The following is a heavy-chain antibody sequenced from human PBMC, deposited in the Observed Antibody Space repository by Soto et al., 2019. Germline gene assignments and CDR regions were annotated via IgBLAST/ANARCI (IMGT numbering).Heavy chain of an antibody. CDR1: GFTLSIYW. V-gene: IGHV3-74*01. CDR3: ARASGSYSFDY. D-gene: IGHD3-10*01. CDR2: INSDGSTT. Sequence: GGSLRLSCAASGFTLSIYWMHWVRQAPGKGLVWVSRINSDGSTTSYADSVKGRFTISRDNAKNTLYLQMNSLRAEDTAVYYCARASGSYSFDYWGQGTLVTVSS. J-gene: IGHJ4*02.